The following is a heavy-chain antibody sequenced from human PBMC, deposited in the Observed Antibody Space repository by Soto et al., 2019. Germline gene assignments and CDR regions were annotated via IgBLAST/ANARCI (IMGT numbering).Heavy chain of an antibody. J-gene: IGHJ6*02. CDR2: IWYDGSNK. CDR1: GFTFSSYG. Sequence: QVQLVESGGGVVQPGRSPRLSCAASGFTFSSYGMQWVHQAPGKGLEWVAVIWYDGSNKYYADSVKGRFTISRDNSKNTLYLQMNSLRAEDTAVYYCARDGDGYSHGMDVWGQGTTVTVSS. D-gene: IGHD4-4*01. V-gene: IGHV3-33*01. CDR3: ARDGDGYSHGMDV.